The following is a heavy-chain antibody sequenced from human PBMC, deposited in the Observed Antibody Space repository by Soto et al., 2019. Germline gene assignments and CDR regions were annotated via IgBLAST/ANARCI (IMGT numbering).Heavy chain of an antibody. CDR1: GFTFSSYG. CDR2: IWYDGSNK. V-gene: IGHV3-33*01. Sequence: PGGSLRLSCAASGFTFSSYGMHWVRQAPGKGLEWVAVIWYDGSNKYYADSVKGRFTISRDNSKNTLYLQMNSLRAEDTAVYYCAREYYDFWSGFDRKNENYYFDYWGQGTLVTVSS. D-gene: IGHD3-3*01. CDR3: AREYYDFWSGFDRKNENYYFDY. J-gene: IGHJ4*02.